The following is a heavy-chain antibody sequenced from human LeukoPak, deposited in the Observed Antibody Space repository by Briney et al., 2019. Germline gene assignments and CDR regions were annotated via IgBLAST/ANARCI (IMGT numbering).Heavy chain of an antibody. D-gene: IGHD3-10*01. CDR3: ARRPITMVRGVPGWFDP. V-gene: IGHV5-51*01. J-gene: IGHJ5*02. CDR2: IYPRDSDP. Sequence: GESLKLPGKGSGYSFTSYWIGWVGQMPGKGLEWTGIIYPRDSDPRYSPSFQGQVTISADKSINTAYLQWSSLKASDTAMYYCARRPITMVRGVPGWFDPWGQGTLVTVSS. CDR1: GYSFTSYW.